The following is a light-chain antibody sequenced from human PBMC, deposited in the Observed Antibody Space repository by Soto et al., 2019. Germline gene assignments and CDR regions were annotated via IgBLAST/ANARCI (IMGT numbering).Light chain of an antibody. J-gene: IGKJ3*01. Sequence: LTQSPSSLSASVGDRVTITCRASQDISSALAWYQHQPGKTPKSLMFGASSLESGVPSRFSGSGSGTDFTLTISSLQPEDFATYYCQQFNTYPRTFGPGTKVDVK. CDR3: QQFNTYPRT. CDR1: QDISSA. V-gene: IGKV1-13*02. CDR2: GAS.